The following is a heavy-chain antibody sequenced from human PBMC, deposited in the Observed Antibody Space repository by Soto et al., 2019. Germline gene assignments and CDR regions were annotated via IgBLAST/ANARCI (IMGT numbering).Heavy chain of an antibody. CDR2: IYWADDK. J-gene: IGHJ4*02. Sequence: QITLKESGPTLVKPTQTLTLTCTFSGFSLSTSGVGVGWIRQPPGKALEWLALIYWADDKRYSPSLKSRLTTTKDPSKNQVVLTMTNMDPVDTATYYCAHSSQRYRSSWLFDYWGQGTLVTVSS. V-gene: IGHV2-5*02. CDR3: AHSSQRYRSSWLFDY. D-gene: IGHD6-13*01. CDR1: GFSLSTSGVG.